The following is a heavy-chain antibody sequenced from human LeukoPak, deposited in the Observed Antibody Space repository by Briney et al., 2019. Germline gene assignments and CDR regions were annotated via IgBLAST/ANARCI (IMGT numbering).Heavy chain of an antibody. J-gene: IGHJ6*02. CDR2: ISYDGSNK. D-gene: IGHD2-2*01. Sequence: GGSLRLSCAASGFTFSSYGIHWVRQAPGKGLEWVAVISYDGSNKCYADSVRGRFTISRDNSKNTLYLQMNSLRAEDTAVYYCAKDIVVVPAAIGYYYYYGMDVWGQGTTVTVSS. CDR1: GFTFSSYG. CDR3: AKDIVVVPAAIGYYYYYGMDV. V-gene: IGHV3-30*18.